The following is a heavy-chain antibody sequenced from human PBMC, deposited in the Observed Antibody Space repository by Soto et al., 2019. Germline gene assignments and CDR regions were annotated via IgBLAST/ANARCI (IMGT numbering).Heavy chain of an antibody. CDR2: IYWDDDK. CDR1: GFSLSTYHMG. Sequence: QITLKESGPTLVRPAQPPTLTCDFSGFSLSTYHMGVAWIRQPPGKALEWLALIYWDDDKRYSPSLKDRLAISKDTSSNQVVLTITNIDPGDSATYFCAHAGDYDLLTFDHWGPGTLVTVSS. V-gene: IGHV2-5*02. J-gene: IGHJ4*02. D-gene: IGHD4-17*01. CDR3: AHAGDYDLLTFDH.